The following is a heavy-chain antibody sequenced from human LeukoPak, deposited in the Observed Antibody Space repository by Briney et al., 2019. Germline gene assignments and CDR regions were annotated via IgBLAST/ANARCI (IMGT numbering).Heavy chain of an antibody. D-gene: IGHD3-10*01. V-gene: IGHV4-39*01. CDR1: GGSISSSSYY. Sequence: PSETLSLTCTVSGGSISSSSYYWGWIRQPPGKGLEWIGSIYYSGSTYYNPSLKGRVTISVDTSKNQFSLKLSSVTAADTAVYYCASGGYYFDYWGQGTLVTVSS. J-gene: IGHJ4*02. CDR2: IYYSGST. CDR3: ASGGYYFDY.